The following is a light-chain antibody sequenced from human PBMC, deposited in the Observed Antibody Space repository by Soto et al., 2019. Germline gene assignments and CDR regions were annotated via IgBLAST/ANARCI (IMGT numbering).Light chain of an antibody. CDR2: DVS. V-gene: IGLV2-11*01. CDR3: CSYAGSYTHVV. Sequence: QSVLTQPASVSGSPGQSITISCTGTSRDIGAYNYVSWYLQHPGKAPKLMIYDVSKRPSGVPDRFSGSKSGNTASLTISGLQAEDEADYYCCSYAGSYTHVVFGGGTKLTVL. CDR1: SRDIGAYNY. J-gene: IGLJ2*01.